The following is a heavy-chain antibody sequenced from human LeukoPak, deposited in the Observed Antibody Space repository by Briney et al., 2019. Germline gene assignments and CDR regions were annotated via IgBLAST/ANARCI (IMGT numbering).Heavy chain of an antibody. V-gene: IGHV4-4*07. CDR2: IYTRGGT. J-gene: IGHJ5*02. CDR3: AREDVPAEYYYDSSGYYPSDWFDP. D-gene: IGHD3-22*01. Sequence: SETLSLTCTVSGGSLSSYYWSWIRHPAGKGLEWIGRIYTRGGTPYNPPLTSRVTISVDQSKNQFSLKLSSVTAADTAVYYCAREDVPAEYYYDSSGYYPSDWFDPWGQGTLVTVCS. CDR1: GGSLSSYY.